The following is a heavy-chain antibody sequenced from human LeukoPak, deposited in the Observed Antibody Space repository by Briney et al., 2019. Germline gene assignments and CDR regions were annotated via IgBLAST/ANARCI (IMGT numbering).Heavy chain of an antibody. CDR2: ISYDGTNK. CDR3: ARDRSSYEYYFDY. D-gene: IGHD5-12*01. V-gene: IGHV3-30-3*01. J-gene: IGHJ4*02. Sequence: GGALRLSCSASGFPFSNYAMHWVRQAPGKGPEGVAVISYDGTNKYYADSVKGRFTISRDNSKNTLYLQMSSLRAEDTAVYYCARDRSSYEYYFDYWGQGTLVTVSS. CDR1: GFPFSNYA.